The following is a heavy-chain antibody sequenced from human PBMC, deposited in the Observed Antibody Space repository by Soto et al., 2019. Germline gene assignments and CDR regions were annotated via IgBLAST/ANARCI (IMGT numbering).Heavy chain of an antibody. V-gene: IGHV1-18*01. CDR2: ISANNGKT. D-gene: IGHD2-2*01. CDR1: GGTFSSYA. CDR3: ARGSYCSSTSCYGVRWFDP. Sequence: ASVKVSCKASGGTFSSYAISWVRQAPGQGLEWMGGISANNGKTNYAQKLKGRVTMTTDTSASTAYMELSSLRSEDTAVFYCARGSYCSSTSCYGVRWFDPWGQGTLVTVSS. J-gene: IGHJ5*02.